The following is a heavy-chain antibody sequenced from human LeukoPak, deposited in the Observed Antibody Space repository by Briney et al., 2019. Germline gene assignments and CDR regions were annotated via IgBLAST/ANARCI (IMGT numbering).Heavy chain of an antibody. Sequence: GGSLRLSCTASGFTFSSYAMSWVRQAPGKGLEWVSAITGGGHSTYYADSVKGRFTISRDNSKNTLCLQLNSPTAEDTAIYYCTTYTVTPRHFDYWGQGTLVTVSS. J-gene: IGHJ4*02. CDR1: GFTFSSYA. V-gene: IGHV3-23*01. D-gene: IGHD4-17*01. CDR3: TTYTVTPRHFDY. CDR2: ITGGGHST.